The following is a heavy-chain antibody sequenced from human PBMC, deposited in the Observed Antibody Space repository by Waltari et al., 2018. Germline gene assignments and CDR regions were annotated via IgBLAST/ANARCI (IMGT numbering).Heavy chain of an antibody. Sequence: QLQLQESGPGLVKPSETLSLTCTVSGGSITSSSYYWGWIRPPPGQGLEWIGRIYYSGRTYYHPSLKSRVTISVDTSKNQFSLKLSSVTAADTAVYYCARVPAGYYNWFDPWGQGTLVTVSS. V-gene: IGHV4-39*07. CDR3: ARVPAGYYNWFDP. D-gene: IGHD3-22*01. CDR2: IYYSGRT. J-gene: IGHJ5*02. CDR1: GGSITSSSYY.